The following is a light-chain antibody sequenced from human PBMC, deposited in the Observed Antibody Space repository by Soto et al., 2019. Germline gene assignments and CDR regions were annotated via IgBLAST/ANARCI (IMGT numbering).Light chain of an antibody. CDR2: ASS. CDR3: LQHSGDPWT. Sequence: DIQMTQSPSAMSASVGDRVTITCRSSQGISTYLAWFQQKPGKVPKRLIYASSNLQSGVPSRFSGSGSGTEFTLTCSSLQPEDFATYYWLQHSGDPWTIGQGTKVEIK. V-gene: IGKV1-17*03. J-gene: IGKJ1*01. CDR1: QGISTY.